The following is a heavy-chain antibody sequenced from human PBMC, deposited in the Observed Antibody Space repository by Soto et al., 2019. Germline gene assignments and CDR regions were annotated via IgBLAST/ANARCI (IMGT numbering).Heavy chain of an antibody. CDR2: ISAYNGNT. J-gene: IGHJ3*02. CDR1: GYTFTSYG. Sequence: ASVKVSCKASGYTFTSYGISWVRQAPGQGLEWMGWISAYNGNTNYAQKLQGRVTMTTDTSTSTAYIELRSLRSDDTAVYYCARVSPKDCSGGSCYSPANAFDIWGQGTMVTVSS. V-gene: IGHV1-18*01. CDR3: ARVSPKDCSGGSCYSPANAFDI. D-gene: IGHD2-15*01.